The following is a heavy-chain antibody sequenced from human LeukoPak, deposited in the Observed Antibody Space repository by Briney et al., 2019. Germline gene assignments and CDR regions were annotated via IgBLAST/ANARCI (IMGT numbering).Heavy chain of an antibody. CDR3: GRDGFDCSGGRCYLGPQYFDH. V-gene: IGHV4-39*07. CDR1: GGSISSNSYY. D-gene: IGHD2-15*01. CDR2: IYYSGST. Sequence: SETLSLTCTVSGGSISSNSYYWGWIRQPPGKGLKWIGSIYYSGSTYYNPSLKSRVTISVDTSKNQFSLKLSSVTAADTAVYYCGRDGFDCSGGRCYLGPQYFDHWGQGTLVTVSS. J-gene: IGHJ4*02.